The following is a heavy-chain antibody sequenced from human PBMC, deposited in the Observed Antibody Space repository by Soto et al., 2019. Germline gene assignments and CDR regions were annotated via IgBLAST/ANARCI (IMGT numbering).Heavy chain of an antibody. CDR2: INEDGSRI. Sequence: EVQLVDSGGGLVQPGGSLRLSCAASGFIFSNYWMHWVRQGPGKGLVWVSRINEDGSRIYYADSVRGRFAISRDNAKKTVYLQMNSVTAEDTGVYYCARDIRGSNFWGQGTLVTVSS. J-gene: IGHJ4*02. CDR3: ARDIRGSNF. V-gene: IGHV3-74*01. CDR1: GFIFSNYW. D-gene: IGHD2-2*02.